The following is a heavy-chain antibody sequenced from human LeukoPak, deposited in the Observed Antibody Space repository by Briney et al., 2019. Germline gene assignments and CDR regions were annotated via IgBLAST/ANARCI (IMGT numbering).Heavy chain of an antibody. V-gene: IGHV3-23*01. CDR2: ISGSGGST. Sequence: PGGSLRLSCAASGFTFSSYAMSWVRQPPGKGLEWVSAISGSGGSTYYADSVKGRFTISRDNSKNTLYLQMNSLRAEDTAVYYCAKEITYYDFWSGYYTGMAVDYWGQGTLVTVSS. J-gene: IGHJ4*02. D-gene: IGHD3-3*01. CDR3: AKEITYYDFWSGYYTGMAVDY. CDR1: GFTFSSYA.